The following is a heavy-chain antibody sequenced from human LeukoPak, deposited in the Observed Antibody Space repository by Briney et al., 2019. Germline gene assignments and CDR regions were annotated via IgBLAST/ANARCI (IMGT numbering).Heavy chain of an antibody. J-gene: IGHJ3*02. CDR1: GGSISSSTYY. CDR2: IYYSGST. Sequence: SETLSLTCTVSGGSISSSTYYWGWIRQPPGEGLEWIGSIYYSGSTHYNASLKSRVTISADTSKNQFSLKLSSVTAADTAVYYCARPLSGSSSWHGDAFDIWGQGTMVTVSS. CDR3: ARPLSGSSSWHGDAFDI. D-gene: IGHD6-13*01. V-gene: IGHV4-39*01.